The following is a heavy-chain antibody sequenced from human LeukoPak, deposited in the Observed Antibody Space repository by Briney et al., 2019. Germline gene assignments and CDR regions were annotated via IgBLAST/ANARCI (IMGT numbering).Heavy chain of an antibody. CDR3: ARGGEGWFGELFYHAFDY. CDR1: GFTFSSYE. J-gene: IGHJ4*02. V-gene: IGHV3-48*03. CDR2: ISSSGSTI. Sequence: GGSLRLSCAASGFTFSSYEMNWVRQAPGKGLEWVSYISSSGSTIYYADSVKGRFTISRDNAKNSLYLQMISLRAEDTAVYYCARGGEGWFGELFYHAFDYWGQGTLVTVSS. D-gene: IGHD3-10*01.